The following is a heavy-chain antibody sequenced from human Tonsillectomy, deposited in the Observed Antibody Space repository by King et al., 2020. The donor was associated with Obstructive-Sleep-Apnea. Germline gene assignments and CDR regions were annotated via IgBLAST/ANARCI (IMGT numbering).Heavy chain of an antibody. CDR2: IYYSGST. J-gene: IGHJ4*02. V-gene: IGHV4-31*03. CDR1: GGSISGDGYY. D-gene: IGHD3-10*01. CDR3: ARGSPYYFDY. Sequence: VQLQESGPGLVKPSQTLSLTCIVSGGSISGDGYYWSWIRQHPGKGLEWIAYIYYSGSTYYNPSLKSRVTISVDTSKNQLSLKLSSMTAADTAVYSCARGSPYYFDYWGQGTLVTVSS.